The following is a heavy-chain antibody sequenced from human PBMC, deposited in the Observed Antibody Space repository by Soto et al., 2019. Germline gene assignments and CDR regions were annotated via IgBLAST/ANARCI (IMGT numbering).Heavy chain of an antibody. CDR3: ARDRAIFGVVTKGWYYSYGMDV. Sequence: EVQLVESGGGLVKPGGSLRLSCAASGFTFSSYSMNWVRQAPGKGLEWVSSISSSSSYIYYADSVKGRFTISRDNAKNSLYLKMNSLRAEDTAVYYCARDRAIFGVVTKGWYYSYGMDVWGQGTTVTVSS. CDR1: GFTFSSYS. J-gene: IGHJ6*02. V-gene: IGHV3-21*01. D-gene: IGHD3-3*01. CDR2: ISSSSSYI.